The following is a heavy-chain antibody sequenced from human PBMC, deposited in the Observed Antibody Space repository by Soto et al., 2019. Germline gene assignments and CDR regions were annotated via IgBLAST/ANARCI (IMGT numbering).Heavy chain of an antibody. Sequence: EVQLVESGGGLVQPGESLRLSCAASGFTFSDYYMEWVRQAPGKGLEWVGRIRDKANSYTTQYAASVNGRFTISRDESKNSLYLQMNSLKTEDTAVYYCASRWFSSWGQGTLVTVSS. CDR2: IRDKANSYTT. V-gene: IGHV3-72*01. CDR3: ASRWFSS. J-gene: IGHJ5*01. CDR1: GFTFSDYY.